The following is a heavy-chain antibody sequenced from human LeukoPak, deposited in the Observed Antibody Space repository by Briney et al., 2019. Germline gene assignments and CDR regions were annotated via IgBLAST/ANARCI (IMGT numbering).Heavy chain of an antibody. CDR1: GYTFTSYG. D-gene: IGHD3-22*01. CDR3: ARDEWRYYHDPMTPFDY. Sequence: ASVKVSCKASGYTFTSYGISWVRQAPGQGLEWMGWISAYNGNTNYAQKLQGRVTMTTDTSTSTAYMELRSLRSDDTAVYYCARDEWRYYHDPMTPFDYWGQGTLVTVSS. V-gene: IGHV1-18*01. CDR2: ISAYNGNT. J-gene: IGHJ4*02.